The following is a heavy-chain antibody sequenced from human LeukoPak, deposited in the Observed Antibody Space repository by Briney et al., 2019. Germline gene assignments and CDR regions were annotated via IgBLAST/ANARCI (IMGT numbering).Heavy chain of an antibody. D-gene: IGHD2-2*01. CDR1: GGSISSYY. J-gene: IGHJ4*02. V-gene: IGHV4-59*01. CDR3: ARGYCSGTRYFDY. CDR2: IYYNGRA. Sequence: SETLSLTCTVSGGSISSYYWSWIRQPPGKGLDWIGYIYYNGRANYNPSLKSRVTISVDTSKNQFSLKLSSVTAADAAVYFCARGYCSGTRYFDYWGQGTLVTVSS.